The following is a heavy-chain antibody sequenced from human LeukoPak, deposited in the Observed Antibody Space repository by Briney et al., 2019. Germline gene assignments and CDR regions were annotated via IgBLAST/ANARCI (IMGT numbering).Heavy chain of an antibody. CDR2: ISGSGGST. V-gene: IGHV3-23*01. Sequence: GGSLRLSCTASGFTFNTYAMHWVRQAPGKGLEWVSAISGSGGSTYYADSVKGRFTISRDNSKNTLYLQMNSLRAEDTAVYYCAKVGSYYYGSGSSDLPDYWGQGTLVTVSS. CDR1: GFTFNTYA. D-gene: IGHD3-10*01. J-gene: IGHJ4*02. CDR3: AKVGSYYYGSGSSDLPDY.